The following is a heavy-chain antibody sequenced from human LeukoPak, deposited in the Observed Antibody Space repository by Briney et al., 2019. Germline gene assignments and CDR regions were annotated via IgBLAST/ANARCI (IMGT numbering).Heavy chain of an antibody. CDR1: GGSISSGGYY. D-gene: IGHD1-26*01. V-gene: IGHV4-31*03. CDR3: ATSQTRVGAADS. CDR2: IYYSGST. Sequence: PSETLSLTCTVSGGSISSGGYYWSWIRQHPGKGLEWIGYIYYSGSTYYNPSLKSRVTISVDTSENQFSLKLSSVTAADTAVYYCATSQTRVGAADSWGQGTLVTVSS. J-gene: IGHJ4*02.